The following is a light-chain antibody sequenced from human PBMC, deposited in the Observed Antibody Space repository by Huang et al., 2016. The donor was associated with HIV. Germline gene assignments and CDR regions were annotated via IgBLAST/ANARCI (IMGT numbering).Light chain of an antibody. CDR2: DAS. J-gene: IGKJ5*01. CDR1: QTINNY. CDR3: QQRSNWPVIT. V-gene: IGKV3-11*01. Sequence: EIVLTQSPATLSLSPGERATLSCRASQTINNYLAWYQQKPVQAPRLLIYDASTRATSIPDRFSGSGSGTDFTLTISSLEVEDFAVYYCQQRSNWPVITFGQGTRLEIK.